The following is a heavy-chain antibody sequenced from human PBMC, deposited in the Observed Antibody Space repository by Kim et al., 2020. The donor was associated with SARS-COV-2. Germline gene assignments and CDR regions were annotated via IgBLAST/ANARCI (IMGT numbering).Heavy chain of an antibody. Sequence: GGSLRLSCAASGFTFSSYAMNWVRQAPGKGLEWVSAISGSGGSTYYADSVKGRFTISRDNSKNTLYLQMNSLRAEDTAVYYCAKDWPRPIVVVPADIQFDSSGPGTLGTPSS. CDR1: GFTFSSYA. J-gene: IGHJ4*02. CDR3: AKDWPRPIVVVPADIQFDS. CDR2: ISGSGGST. D-gene: IGHD2-2*02. V-gene: IGHV3-23*01.